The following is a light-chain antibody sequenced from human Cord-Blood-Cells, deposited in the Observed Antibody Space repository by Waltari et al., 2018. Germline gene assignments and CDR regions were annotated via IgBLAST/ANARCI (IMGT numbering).Light chain of an antibody. CDR2: EVS. V-gene: IGLV2-14*01. J-gene: IGLJ1*01. Sequence: QSALTQPASVSGSPGQSITISCTGTSSDVGGYNYFSRYQQHPAKAPKLIIYEVSIRPSGVSNRFSGSKSGNTASLTISGLQAEDEADYYCSSYTSSSNYVFGTGTKVTVL. CDR3: SSYTSSSNYV. CDR1: SSDVGGYNY.